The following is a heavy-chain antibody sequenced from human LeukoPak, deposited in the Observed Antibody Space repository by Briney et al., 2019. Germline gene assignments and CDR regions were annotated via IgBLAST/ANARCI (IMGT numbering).Heavy chain of an antibody. D-gene: IGHD3-22*01. V-gene: IGHV1-18*01. Sequence: GASVKVSCKASGYTFTTYGISWVRQAPGHGLEWMGWISTFNGHTNYAQSRQDRVTMTTDTATSTVYMELSSLRAEDTAVYYCASPPYSSGYYISYWGQGTLVTVSS. J-gene: IGHJ4*02. CDR3: ASPPYSSGYYISY. CDR1: GYTFTTYG. CDR2: ISTFNGHT.